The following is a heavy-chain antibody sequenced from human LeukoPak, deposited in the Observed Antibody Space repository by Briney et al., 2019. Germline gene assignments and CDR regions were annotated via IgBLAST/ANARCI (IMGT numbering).Heavy chain of an antibody. CDR3: ARGPGYYYDSSGYHLDY. Sequence: PSETLSLTCTVSGGSISSYYWSWIRQPPGKGLEWIGYIYYSGSTNYNPSLKSRVTISVDTSKNQFSLKLSSVTAADTAVYYCARGPGYYYDSSGYHLDYWGQGTLVTVSS. J-gene: IGHJ4*02. D-gene: IGHD3-22*01. CDR1: GGSISSYY. CDR2: IYYSGST. V-gene: IGHV4-59*01.